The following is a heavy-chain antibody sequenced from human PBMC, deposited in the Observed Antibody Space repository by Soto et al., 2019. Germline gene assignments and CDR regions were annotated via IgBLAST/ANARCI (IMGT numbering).Heavy chain of an antibody. CDR3: ARTPTDRFLQSSPTYYYFGMDV. CDR2: IIPIFHTS. CDR1: RGTFSSFA. J-gene: IGHJ6*02. V-gene: IGHV1-69*13. Sequence: SVKVSCKASRGTFSSFAISWVRQAPGQGLEWMGWIIPIFHTSNYAQNFQGTVTITADESTSTAFLELSSLRSDDTAAYYCARTPTDRFLQSSPTYYYFGMDVWGQGTTVTVSS. D-gene: IGHD3-3*01.